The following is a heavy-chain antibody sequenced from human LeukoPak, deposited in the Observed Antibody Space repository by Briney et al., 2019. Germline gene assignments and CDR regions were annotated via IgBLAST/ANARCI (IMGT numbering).Heavy chain of an antibody. CDR3: ARQYSNNWYDDRGWFDP. Sequence: SETLSLTCTVSGGSISSYYWSWIRQPPGKGLEWIGYIYYSGSTNYNPSLKSRVTISVDTSKKQFSLKLGSVTAADTAVYYCARQYSNNWYDDRGWFDPWGQGTLVTVSS. V-gene: IGHV4-59*08. J-gene: IGHJ5*02. D-gene: IGHD6-13*01. CDR2: IYYSGST. CDR1: GGSISSYY.